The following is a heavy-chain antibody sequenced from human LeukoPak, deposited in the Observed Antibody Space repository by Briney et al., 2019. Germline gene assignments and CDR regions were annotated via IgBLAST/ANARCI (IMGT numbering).Heavy chain of an antibody. Sequence: SVKVSCKASGGTFSSYAISWVRQAPGQGLEWMGRIIPILGIANYAQKFQGRVTITAGKSTSTAYMELSSLRSEDTAVYYCARQVGAQNYYFDYWGQGTLVTVSS. V-gene: IGHV1-69*04. CDR3: ARQVGAQNYYFDY. CDR1: GGTFSSYA. CDR2: IIPILGIA. D-gene: IGHD1-26*01. J-gene: IGHJ4*02.